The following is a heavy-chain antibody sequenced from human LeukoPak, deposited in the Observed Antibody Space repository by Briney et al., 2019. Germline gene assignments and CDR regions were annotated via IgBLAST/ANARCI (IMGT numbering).Heavy chain of an antibody. CDR1: GSTFSRYW. J-gene: IGHJ4*02. D-gene: IGHD3-10*01. V-gene: IGHV3-7*01. CDR3: ASAAGWELGY. Sequence: GGSLRLSCAASGSTFSRYWMSWVRQTPEKGPEWVANIKQDGSEKNYVDSVKGRFTISRDNAKNSLYLQMNSLRAEDTAVYYCASAAGWELGYWGQGTLATVSS. CDR2: IKQDGSEK.